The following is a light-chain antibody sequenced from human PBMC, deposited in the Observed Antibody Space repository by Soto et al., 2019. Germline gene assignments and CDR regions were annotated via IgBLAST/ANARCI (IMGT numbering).Light chain of an antibody. J-gene: IGKJ5*01. V-gene: IGKV3-15*01. CDR3: QQYGGSPIT. Sequence: EIVMTQSPGTLSVSPGERATLSCRASQSVSSNLAWYQQKPGQAPRLLIYGASTRATGIPARFSGRGSGTEFTLTISSLQSEDFALYYCQQYGGSPITFGQGTRLEIK. CDR1: QSVSSN. CDR2: GAS.